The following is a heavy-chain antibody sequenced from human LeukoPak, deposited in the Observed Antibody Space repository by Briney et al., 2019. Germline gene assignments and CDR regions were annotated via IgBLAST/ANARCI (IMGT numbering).Heavy chain of an antibody. V-gene: IGHV4-34*01. CDR2: INHSGST. Sequence: NPSETLSLTCAGYGFTFSGYYWSWIRQPPGKGLEWIGEINHSGSTNYNPSLKSRVTISVDTSKNQFSLKLSSVTAADTAVYYCAREGSGYEIDYWGQGTLVTVSS. CDR3: AREGSGYEIDY. J-gene: IGHJ4*02. D-gene: IGHD5-12*01. CDR1: GFTFSGYY.